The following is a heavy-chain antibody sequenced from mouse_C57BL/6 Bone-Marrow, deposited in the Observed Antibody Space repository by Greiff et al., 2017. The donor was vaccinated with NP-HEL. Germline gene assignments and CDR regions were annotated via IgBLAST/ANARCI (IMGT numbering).Heavy chain of an antibody. Sequence: LVESGAELVKPGASVKISCKASGYAFSSYWMNWVKQRPGKGLEWIGQIYPGDGDTNYNGKFKGKATLTADKSSSTAYMQRSSLTSEDSAVYFCARSGWLLRLFYAIDYWGQGTSVTVSS. CDR3: ARSGWLLRLFYAIDY. CDR1: GYAFSSYW. CDR2: IYPGDGDT. D-gene: IGHD2-3*01. J-gene: IGHJ4*01. V-gene: IGHV1-80*01.